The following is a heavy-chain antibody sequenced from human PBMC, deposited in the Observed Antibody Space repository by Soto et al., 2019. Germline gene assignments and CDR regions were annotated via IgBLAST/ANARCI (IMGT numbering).Heavy chain of an antibody. CDR1: GYTFTNNA. Sequence: ASVKVSCKASGYTFTNNAIHWVRPAPGQRLEWLGWLNAGNSNREYSQKFQGRIIMTKDTSASTAYMELSSLISEDTAVYYCARGYDFVWGSYRSDAFDIWGQGTMVTVSS. D-gene: IGHD3-16*02. CDR2: LNAGNSNR. V-gene: IGHV1-3*01. J-gene: IGHJ3*02. CDR3: ARGYDFVWGSYRSDAFDI.